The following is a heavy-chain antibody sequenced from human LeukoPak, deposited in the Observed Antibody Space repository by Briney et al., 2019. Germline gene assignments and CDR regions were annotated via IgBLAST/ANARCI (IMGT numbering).Heavy chain of an antibody. CDR2: ISNSGSTI. V-gene: IGHV3-11*01. Sequence: PGGSLRLSCAASGFTFSDYYTTWIRQAPGKGLEWVSYISNSGSTIYYADSVKGRFTISRDNANNSLYLQMDSLRAEDTALYYCAKDRYTTTWNWFDPWGQGTLVTVSS. D-gene: IGHD2-2*02. J-gene: IGHJ5*02. CDR1: GFTFSDYY. CDR3: AKDRYTTTWNWFDP.